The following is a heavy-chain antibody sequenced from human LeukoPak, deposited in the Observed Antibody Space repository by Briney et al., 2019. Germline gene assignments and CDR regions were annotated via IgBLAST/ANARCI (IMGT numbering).Heavy chain of an antibody. CDR2: LRGDGET. V-gene: IGHV3-23*01. J-gene: IGHJ6*02. CDR3: AKDGTRLRYFDWLSPSPGYYYYGMDV. Sequence: GGSLRLSCAASGFTFKNYATSWVRQAPARGLEWVASLRGDGETFYADSVKGRFTLSRDDSRNSVYLHLNNLRVEDTAVYYCAKDGTRLRYFDWLSPSPGYYYYGMDVWGQGTTVTVSS. CDR1: GFTFKNYA. D-gene: IGHD3-9*01.